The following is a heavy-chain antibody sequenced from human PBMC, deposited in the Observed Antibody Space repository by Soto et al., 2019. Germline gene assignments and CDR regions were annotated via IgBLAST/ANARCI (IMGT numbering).Heavy chain of an antibody. D-gene: IGHD4-17*01. J-gene: IGHJ6*02. CDR1: GCTLSNYA. Sequence: QVQLVQSGAEVKKPGSSVKVSCKASGCTLSNYAFTWVRQAPGQGLEWMGGIIPIFNTANYAQKFQGRVTITADESTSTAYMEVNSLRSEDTAVYYCARVRPTDYVGNYINVMDVWGHGTTVTVSS. CDR2: IIPIFNTA. CDR3: ARVRPTDYVGNYINVMDV. V-gene: IGHV1-69*01.